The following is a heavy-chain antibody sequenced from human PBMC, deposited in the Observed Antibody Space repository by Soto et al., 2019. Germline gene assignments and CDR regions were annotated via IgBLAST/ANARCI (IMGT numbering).Heavy chain of an antibody. J-gene: IGHJ3*02. V-gene: IGHV1-69*04. CDR1: GGTFSSYT. Sequence: ASVKVSCKASGGTFSSYTISWVRQAPGQGLEWMGRIIPILGIANYAQKFQGRVTITADKSTSTAYMELSSLRSEDTAVYYCARDLEQLVQKGGAFDIWGQGTMVTVSS. CDR2: IIPILGIA. CDR3: ARDLEQLVQKGGAFDI. D-gene: IGHD6-6*01.